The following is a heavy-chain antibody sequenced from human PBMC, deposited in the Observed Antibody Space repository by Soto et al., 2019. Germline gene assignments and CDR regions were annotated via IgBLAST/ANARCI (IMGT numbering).Heavy chain of an antibody. V-gene: IGHV3-30*18. D-gene: IGHD4-17*01. Sequence: QVQLVESGGGVVQPGRSLRLSCAASGFTFSSYGMHWVRQAPGKGLEWVAVISYDGSKKYYADSVKGRFTISRDNSKNTLYLQMNSLRAEDTAVYYCAKGILSDDYGDFVDYWGQGTLVTVSS. CDR1: GFTFSSYG. J-gene: IGHJ4*02. CDR3: AKGILSDDYGDFVDY. CDR2: ISYDGSKK.